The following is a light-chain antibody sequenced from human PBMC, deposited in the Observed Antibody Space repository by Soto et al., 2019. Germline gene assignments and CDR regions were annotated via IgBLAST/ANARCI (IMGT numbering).Light chain of an antibody. CDR2: GAS. CDR1: QSVSSNY. V-gene: IGKV3D-20*02. CDR3: QPRRNWAPLT. J-gene: IGKJ4*01. Sequence: IVLTQAPEGESLSPGERATLSYRASQSVSSNYLAWYQQKPGQAPRLLIYGASTRATGIPARFSGSGSGTEFTLTIGSLQSEDFAVYYCQPRRNWAPLTFGGGTKVDIK.